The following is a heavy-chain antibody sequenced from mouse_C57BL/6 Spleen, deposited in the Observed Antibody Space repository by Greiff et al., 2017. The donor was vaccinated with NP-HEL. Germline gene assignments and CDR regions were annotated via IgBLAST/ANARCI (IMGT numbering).Heavy chain of an antibody. J-gene: IGHJ2*01. CDR1: GFTIKNTY. CDR3: AREGYPYYFDD. V-gene: IGHV14-3*01. Sequence: VQLQQSVAELVRPGASVKLSCTASGFTIKNTYMHWVKQRPEQGLEWIGRIDPANGNTKYAPKFQGKATITADTSSNTAYLQLSSLTSEDTAIYYCAREGYPYYFDDWGQGTTLTVSS. D-gene: IGHD2-2*01. CDR2: IDPANGNT.